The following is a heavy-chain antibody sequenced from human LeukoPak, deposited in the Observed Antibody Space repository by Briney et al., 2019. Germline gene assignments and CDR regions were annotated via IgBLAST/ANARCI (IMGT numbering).Heavy chain of an antibody. D-gene: IGHD4-11*01. Sequence: GRSLRLSCAASGFTFGNYAMHWVRQAPGKGLEWVSSISWNLGNTDYADSVKGRFTISRDNAKNSLYLQMNSLRAEDTAVYYCASTEVTTSYFDYWGQGTLVTVSS. CDR1: GFTFGNYA. J-gene: IGHJ4*02. CDR3: ASTEVTTSYFDY. CDR2: ISWNLGNT. V-gene: IGHV3-9*01.